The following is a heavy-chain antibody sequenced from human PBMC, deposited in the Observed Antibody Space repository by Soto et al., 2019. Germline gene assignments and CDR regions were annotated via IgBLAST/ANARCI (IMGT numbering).Heavy chain of an antibody. Sequence: QVQLVESGGGVVQPGRSLRLSCAASGLSFSIYGMHWVRQAPGKGLEWVAVISYDGSNKQYADSVKGRFTISRDNSKNQVYSPMYRLRTEGAAVYYRATDDLDHGSSISCYDFVSWVQGTVVTVSS. CDR1: GLSFSIYG. D-gene: IGHD2-2*01. CDR3: ATDDLDHGSSISCYDFVS. CDR2: ISYDGSNK. J-gene: IGHJ4*02. V-gene: IGHV3-30*03.